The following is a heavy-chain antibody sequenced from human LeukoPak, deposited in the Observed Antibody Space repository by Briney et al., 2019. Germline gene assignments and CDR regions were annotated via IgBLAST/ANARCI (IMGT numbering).Heavy chain of an antibody. Sequence: SETLSLTCTVSGGSISSSSYFWGWIRQPPGKGLEWIGTIYYSGSTYYSPSLKSRVTISVDTSKNQFSLKLSSVTAADTALYYCARLPYSGSYYVDYWGQGALVTVSS. V-gene: IGHV4-39*01. D-gene: IGHD1-26*01. CDR3: ARLPYSGSYYVDY. CDR2: IYYSGST. CDR1: GGSISSSSYF. J-gene: IGHJ4*02.